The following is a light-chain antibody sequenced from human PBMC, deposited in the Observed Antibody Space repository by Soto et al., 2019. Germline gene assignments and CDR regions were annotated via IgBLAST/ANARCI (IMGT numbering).Light chain of an antibody. CDR1: SGDIGSYNR. CDR3: SSYTNITTRACV. CDR2: EVT. J-gene: IGLJ1*01. Sequence: QSVLTQAAAVSGSPGQSITISCTGTSGDIGSYNRVSWYQQHPGKAPKLIIYEVTDRPSGVSNRFSGSKSGNAASLTISGLQAEDEAEYYCSSYTNITTRACVFGTGTKVTVL. V-gene: IGLV2-14*01.